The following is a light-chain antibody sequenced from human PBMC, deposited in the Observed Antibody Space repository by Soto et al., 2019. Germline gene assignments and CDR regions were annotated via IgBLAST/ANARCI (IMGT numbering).Light chain of an antibody. CDR1: SSNIGSST. CDR2: NNN. V-gene: IGLV1-44*01. Sequence: QSVLTQPPSASGTPGQRVTISCSGSSSNIGSSTVNWYQQLPGTAPKLLIYNNNQRPSGVPDRFSGSKSGTSASLAISGLQSEDEADYYCAAWDDSLNGYVFGSGTKLTAL. J-gene: IGLJ1*01. CDR3: AAWDDSLNGYV.